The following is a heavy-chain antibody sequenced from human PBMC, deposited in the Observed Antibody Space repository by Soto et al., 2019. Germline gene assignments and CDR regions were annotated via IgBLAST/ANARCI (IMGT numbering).Heavy chain of an antibody. CDR3: ARVPQWLGYFDY. D-gene: IGHD6-19*01. V-gene: IGHV3-53*01. CDR1: GFTVSSNY. Sequence: GGSLRLSCAASGFTVSSNYMSWVRQAPGKGLEWVSVIYSGGSTYYADSVKGRFTISRDNSKNTLYLQMNSLRAEDTAVYYCARVPQWLGYFDYWGQGTLVTVSS. CDR2: IYSGGST. J-gene: IGHJ4*02.